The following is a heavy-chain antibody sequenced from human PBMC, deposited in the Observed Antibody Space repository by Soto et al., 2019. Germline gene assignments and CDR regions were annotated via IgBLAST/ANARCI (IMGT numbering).Heavy chain of an antibody. D-gene: IGHD3-3*01. V-gene: IGHV3-15*07. Sequence: GGSLRLSCAASGFTFSNAWMNWVRQAPGKGLEWVGRIKSKTDGGTTDYAAPVKGRFTISRDDSKNTLYLQMNSLKTEDTAVYYCTTAHYDFWSGYPNPYGMDVWGQGTTVTVSS. CDR1: GFTFSNAW. CDR3: TTAHYDFWSGYPNPYGMDV. CDR2: IKSKTDGGTT. J-gene: IGHJ6*02.